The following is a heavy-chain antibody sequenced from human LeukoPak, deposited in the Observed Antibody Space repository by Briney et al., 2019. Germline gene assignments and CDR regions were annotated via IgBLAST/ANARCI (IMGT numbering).Heavy chain of an antibody. D-gene: IGHD3-10*02. CDR2: ISSSGMSI. J-gene: IGHJ6*04. Sequence: GGSLRLSCAASGFTFSSYWMTWVRQAPGKGLEWVAFISSSGMSIYYADSVKGRFTISRDNAKNSLYLQMNSLRAEDTAVYYCAELGITMIGGVWGKGTTVTISS. V-gene: IGHV3-48*04. CDR1: GFTFSSYW. CDR3: AELGITMIGGV.